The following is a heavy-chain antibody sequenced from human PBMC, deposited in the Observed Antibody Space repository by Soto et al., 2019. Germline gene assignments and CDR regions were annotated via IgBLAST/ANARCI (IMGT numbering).Heavy chain of an antibody. CDR1: GFTFSSYS. Sequence: EVQLVESGGGLVQPGGSLRLSCAASGFTFSSYSMNWVRQAPGKGLEWVSYISSSSSTIYYADSVKGRFTISRDNAKNSLYLQMNSLSDEDTAVYYCARNQYSSSPNEFYIWGQGKVVTVA. V-gene: IGHV3-48*02. CDR2: ISSSSSTI. D-gene: IGHD6-6*01. CDR3: ARNQYSSSPNEFYI. J-gene: IGHJ3*02.